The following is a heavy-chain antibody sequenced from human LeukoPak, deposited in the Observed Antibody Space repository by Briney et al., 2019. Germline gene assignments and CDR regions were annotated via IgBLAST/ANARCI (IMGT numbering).Heavy chain of an antibody. CDR2: INPSGGST. V-gene: IGHV1-46*01. CDR3: ARGDILTGFPNWFDP. Sequence: VASVKVSCKASGYTFTSYYMHWVRQAPGQGLEWMGIINPSGGSTSYAQKLQGRVTMTRDMSTSTVYMELSSLRSEDTAVYYCARGDILTGFPNWFDPWGQGTLVTVSS. CDR1: GYTFTSYY. J-gene: IGHJ5*02. D-gene: IGHD3-9*01.